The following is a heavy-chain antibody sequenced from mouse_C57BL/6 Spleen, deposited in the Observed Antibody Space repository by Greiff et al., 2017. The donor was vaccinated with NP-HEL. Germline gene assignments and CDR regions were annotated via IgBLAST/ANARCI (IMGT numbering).Heavy chain of an antibody. CDR1: GYAFSRYW. J-gene: IGHJ2*01. CDR3: ARSVTTVVLDY. Sequence: QVQLQQSGAELVKPGASVKISCKASGYAFSRYWMNWVKQRPGKGLEWIGQIYPGDGDTNYNGKFKGKATLTADKSSSTAYMQLSSLTSEDSAVYFCARSVTTVVLDYWGQGTTLTVTS. D-gene: IGHD1-1*01. V-gene: IGHV1-80*01. CDR2: IYPGDGDT.